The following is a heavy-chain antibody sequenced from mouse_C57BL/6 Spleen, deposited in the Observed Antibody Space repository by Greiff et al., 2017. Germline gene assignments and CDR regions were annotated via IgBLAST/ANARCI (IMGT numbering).Heavy chain of an antibody. D-gene: IGHD1-1*01. CDR1: GYTFTDYE. CDR3: TREDYYYGSSLDY. Sequence: QFQLQQSGAELVRPGASVTLSCKASGYTFTDYEMHWVKQTPVLGLEWIGAIDPETGGPAYNQKFKGKAILTADKSSSTAYMELRSLTSEDSAVYYCTREDYYYGSSLDYWGQGTTLTVSS. J-gene: IGHJ2*01. CDR2: IDPETGGP. V-gene: IGHV1-15*01.